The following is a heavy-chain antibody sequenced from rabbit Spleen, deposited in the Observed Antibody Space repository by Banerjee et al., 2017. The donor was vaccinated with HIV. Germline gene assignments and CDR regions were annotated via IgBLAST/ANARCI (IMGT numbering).Heavy chain of an antibody. CDR3: ARDTGSSFSSYGMDL. CDR2: INTATGKA. V-gene: IGHV1S45*01. J-gene: IGHJ6*01. CDR1: GFDFSDRDV. Sequence: QEQLVESGGGLVQPGGSLKLSCKASGFDFSDRDVMCWVRQAPGKGLEWIACINTATGKAVYATWAKGRFTISKTSSTTVTLQMTSLTAADTATYFCARDTGSSFSSYGMDLWGQGTLVTVS. D-gene: IGHD8-1*01.